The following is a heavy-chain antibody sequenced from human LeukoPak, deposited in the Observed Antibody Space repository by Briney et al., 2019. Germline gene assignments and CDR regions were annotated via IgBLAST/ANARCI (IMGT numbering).Heavy chain of an antibody. CDR3: ASPRNRRYYDSSGYYVSYYYYGMDV. Sequence: GGSLRLSCAASGFTFRNYLMNWVRQAPGKGLEWVSFISSTGGTIYYADSVKGRFTISRDNAKNSLYLQMNSLRAEDTAVYYCASPRNRRYYDSSGYYVSYYYYGMDVWGQGTTVTVSS. V-gene: IGHV3-21*01. J-gene: IGHJ6*02. D-gene: IGHD3-22*01. CDR2: ISSTGGTI. CDR1: GFTFRNYL.